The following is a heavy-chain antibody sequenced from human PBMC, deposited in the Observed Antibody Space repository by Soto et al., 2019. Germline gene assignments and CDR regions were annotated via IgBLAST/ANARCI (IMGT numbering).Heavy chain of an antibody. CDR2: IIPVFGTT. CDR1: GGTLNRYT. V-gene: IGHV1-69*01. J-gene: IGHJ4*02. CDR3: SISNAYGRGDF. Sequence: QVQLVQSGAAVQKPASSVRVSCKASGGTLNRYTIRWVRQAPGQGLEWMGGIIPVFGTTDYAQKFQGRVTITADQSTGTAYLDLSSLRSEDTAIYYCSISNAYGRGDFWGQGTLVTVSS. D-gene: IGHD4-17*01.